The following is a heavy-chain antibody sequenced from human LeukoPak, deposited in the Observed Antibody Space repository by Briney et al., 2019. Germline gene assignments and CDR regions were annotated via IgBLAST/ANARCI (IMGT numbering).Heavy chain of an antibody. CDR2: IWSDRTHK. CDR1: GFTFNTYG. Sequence: PGGSLRLSCAASGFTFNTYGMHWVRQAPGKGLVWVAVIWSDRTHKYYSDSVKGRFTISRDNSKNTLYLEMNSLRVEDTAVYYCAKSNSESKITVGNWGQGTLVTVSS. V-gene: IGHV3-33*06. CDR3: AKSNSESKITVGN. D-gene: IGHD1-26*01. J-gene: IGHJ4*02.